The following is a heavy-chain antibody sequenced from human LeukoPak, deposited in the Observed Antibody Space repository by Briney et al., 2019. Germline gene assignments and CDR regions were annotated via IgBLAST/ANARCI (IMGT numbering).Heavy chain of an antibody. CDR3: ASGALRLGELSSYYYFDY. J-gene: IGHJ4*02. CDR1: GGSFSGYY. Sequence: PSETLSLTCAVYGGSFSGYYWSWFSQPPGKGLDWIGEISHSASTNYNPSLKSRVTISVDTSKNQFSLKLSSVTAADTAVYYCASGALRLGELSSYYYFDYWGQGTLVTVSS. CDR2: ISHSAST. V-gene: IGHV4-34*01. D-gene: IGHD3-16*02.